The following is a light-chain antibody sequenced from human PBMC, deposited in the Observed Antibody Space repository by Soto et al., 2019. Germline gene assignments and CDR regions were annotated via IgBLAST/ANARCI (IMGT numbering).Light chain of an antibody. CDR1: SSNIGAGYD. V-gene: IGLV1-40*01. CDR3: QSYDSSLGGSV. Sequence: QPVLAQPPSVSGAPGQWVTISCTGSSSNIGAGYDVHWYQHLPGTAPKLLIYGNTNRPSGVPDRFSGSQSGTSASLAIAGLQAEDEADYYCQSYDSSLGGSVFGGGTKLTVL. J-gene: IGLJ3*02. CDR2: GNT.